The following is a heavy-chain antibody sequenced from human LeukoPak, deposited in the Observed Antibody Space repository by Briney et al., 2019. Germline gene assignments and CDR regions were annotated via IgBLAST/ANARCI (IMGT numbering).Heavy chain of an antibody. CDR2: INPSGGST. CDR1: GYTFTSYY. J-gene: IGHJ4*02. Sequence: GASVKVSCKASGYTFTSYYMHWVRQAPGQGLEWMGIINPSGGSTSYAQKFQGRVTMTRDTSTSTVYMKLSSLRSEDTAVYYCARDYCSSTSCPAYYFDYWGQGTLVTVSS. D-gene: IGHD2-2*01. CDR3: ARDYCSSTSCPAYYFDY. V-gene: IGHV1-46*01.